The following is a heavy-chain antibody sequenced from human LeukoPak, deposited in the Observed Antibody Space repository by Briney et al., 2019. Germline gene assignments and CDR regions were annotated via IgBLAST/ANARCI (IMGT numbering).Heavy chain of an antibody. CDR2: ISWNSGST. Sequence: GGSLRLSCAASGFTFDDYAMYWVRQSPGKGLEWVSGISWNSGSTGYADSVRGRFTISRDNAKKSLYLQMNSLRDEDTALYYCAKDQATFGIYDYGMDVWGQGTRVTVSS. CDR1: GFTFDDYA. V-gene: IGHV3-9*01. CDR3: AKDQATFGIYDYGMDV. D-gene: IGHD3-3*01. J-gene: IGHJ6*02.